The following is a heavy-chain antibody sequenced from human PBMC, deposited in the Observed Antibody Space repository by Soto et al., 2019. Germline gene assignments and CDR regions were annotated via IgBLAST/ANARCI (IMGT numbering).Heavy chain of an antibody. Sequence: SHTLTLICIISGVGIFSNTAAGDWFRQSPSRGLEWLGRTYYRSRWYNDYAVSVRSRITVNADTSKNQFSLHLNSVTPEDTAVYYCAGTSSLQCHYMDVWDKGTTVTVSS. CDR3: AGTSSLQCHYMDV. CDR2: TYYRSRWYN. J-gene: IGHJ6*03. CDR1: GVGIFSNTAA. V-gene: IGHV6-1*01. D-gene: IGHD1-1*01.